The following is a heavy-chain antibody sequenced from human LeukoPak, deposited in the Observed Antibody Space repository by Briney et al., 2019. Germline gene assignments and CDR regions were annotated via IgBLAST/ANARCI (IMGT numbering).Heavy chain of an antibody. CDR2: ISAQHGQT. D-gene: IGHD2-8*02. CDR3: AGSLGYCTGSVCYLKY. Sequence: ASVKVSCKTSGYSENFYGITWVRQVAGQGLEWMGWISAQHGQTEYAPNSQDRVTMTTDTYTNTAYMELRSLRSDDTAVYYCAGSLGYCTGSVCYLKYWGQGTLVTVSS. V-gene: IGHV1-18*01. J-gene: IGHJ4*02. CDR1: GYSENFYG.